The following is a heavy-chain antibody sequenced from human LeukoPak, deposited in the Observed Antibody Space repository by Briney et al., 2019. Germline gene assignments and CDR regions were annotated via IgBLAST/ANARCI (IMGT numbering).Heavy chain of an antibody. D-gene: IGHD5/OR15-5a*01. CDR1: GDSISNYY. CDR3: ARVTYLRGAGDYFDY. Sequence: SETLSLTCTVSGDSISNYYWSWIRQPPGKGLEWIGYIYYSGSTTYNPSLKSRGTISVETTKNQFSLKLTSVTAADTAMYYCARVTYLRGAGDYFDYWGQGTLVTVSS. J-gene: IGHJ4*02. CDR2: IYYSGST. V-gene: IGHV4-59*01.